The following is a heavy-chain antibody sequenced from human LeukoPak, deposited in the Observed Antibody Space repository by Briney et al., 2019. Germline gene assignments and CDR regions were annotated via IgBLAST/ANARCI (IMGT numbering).Heavy chain of an antibody. CDR3: ARKRGPGYSSDRTTYYYYYGMDV. D-gene: IGHD6-25*01. J-gene: IGHJ6*02. Sequence: PGGSLRLSCAASGFTFSSYAMSWVRQAPGKGLEWVSAISGSGGSTYYADSVKGRFTISRDNSKNTLYLQMNSLRAEDTAVYYCARKRGPGYSSDRTTYYYYYGMDVWGQGTTVTVSS. V-gene: IGHV3-23*01. CDR1: GFTFSSYA. CDR2: ISGSGGST.